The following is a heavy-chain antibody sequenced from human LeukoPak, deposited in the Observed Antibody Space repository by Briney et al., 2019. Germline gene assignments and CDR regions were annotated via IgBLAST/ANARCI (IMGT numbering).Heavy chain of an antibody. D-gene: IGHD3-22*01. CDR2: INPNSGGT. J-gene: IGHJ4*02. CDR1: VYTFTVYY. CDR3: ARDPRNYYDSSGYYFLGY. Sequence: ASVTVSFKSSVYTFTVYYMHWVRQAPGQGLEWMGWINPNSGGTNYAQKFQGRVTMTRDTSISTAYMELSRLRSDDTAVYYCARDPRNYYDSSGYYFLGYWGQGTLVTVSS. V-gene: IGHV1-2*02.